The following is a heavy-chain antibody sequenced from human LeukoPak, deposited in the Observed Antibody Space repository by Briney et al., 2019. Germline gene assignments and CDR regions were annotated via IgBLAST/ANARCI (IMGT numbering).Heavy chain of an antibody. Sequence: SETLSLTCAVYGGSFSGYYWSWIRQPPGKGLEWIGEINHSGSTNYNPSLKSRVTISVDTSKNQFSLKLSSVTAADTAVYYCARDDIAVAGLAYWGQGTLVTASS. CDR2: INHSGST. CDR3: ARDDIAVAGLAY. CDR1: GGSFSGYY. V-gene: IGHV4-34*01. J-gene: IGHJ4*02. D-gene: IGHD6-19*01.